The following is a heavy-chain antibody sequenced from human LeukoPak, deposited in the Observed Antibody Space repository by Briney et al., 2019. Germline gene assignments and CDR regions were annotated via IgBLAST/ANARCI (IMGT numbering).Heavy chain of an antibody. V-gene: IGHV4-59*08. CDR1: GGSISGYY. CDR2: IYYIGTT. CDR3: ARHREVPAAKGVFDS. J-gene: IGHJ4*02. D-gene: IGHD2-2*01. Sequence: ASETLSLTCTVSGGSISGYYWGWIRQPPGRGLGWLGCIYYIGTTNYNPSLQSRGLISVDSSKNQFSLKLSSVTAADTAVYFCARHREVPAAKGVFDSWGQGTLVTVSS.